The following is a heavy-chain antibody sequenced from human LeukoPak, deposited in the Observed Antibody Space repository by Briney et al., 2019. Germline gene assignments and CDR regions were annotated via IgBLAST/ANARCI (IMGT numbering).Heavy chain of an antibody. CDR1: GFTFSSYS. D-gene: IGHD4-17*01. CDR3: ARVRNFDYGDYYYYGMDV. V-gene: IGHV3-21*01. CDR2: ISSSSSYI. Sequence: GGSLRLSCAASGFTFSSYSMNWVRHAPGKGLEWVSSISSSSSYIYYADSVKGRFTISRDNAKNSLYLQMNSLRAEDTAVYYCARVRNFDYGDYYYYGMDVWGQGTTVTVSS. J-gene: IGHJ6*02.